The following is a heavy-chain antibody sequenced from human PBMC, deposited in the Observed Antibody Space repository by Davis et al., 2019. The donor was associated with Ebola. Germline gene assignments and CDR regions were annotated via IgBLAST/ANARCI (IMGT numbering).Heavy chain of an antibody. D-gene: IGHD1-1*01. CDR3: ARDLYYNSLDH. V-gene: IGHV3-33*01. CDR2: IGNDGTNK. J-gene: IGHJ4*02. Sequence: GESLKISCAASGFTFTIYGIHWVRQAPGKGLYWVTLIGNDGTNKQHVDSVKDRFTISRDDSRSTVYLQMNSLRAEDTAVYYCARDLYYNSLDHWGQGALVTVSS. CDR1: GFTFTIYG.